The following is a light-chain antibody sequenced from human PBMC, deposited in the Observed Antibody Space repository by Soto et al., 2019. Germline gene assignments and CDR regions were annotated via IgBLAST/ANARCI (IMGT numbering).Light chain of an antibody. CDR2: DAS. Sequence: DIQMTQSPSSLSPSVGDRVTITCQASQDISNYLNWYQQKPGKAPKLLIYDASNLETGVPSRFSGSGSGTAFTFTISSLQPEDIATYYCQQYNNVPTFGQGTRLEI. J-gene: IGKJ5*01. CDR1: QDISNY. V-gene: IGKV1-33*01. CDR3: QQYNNVPT.